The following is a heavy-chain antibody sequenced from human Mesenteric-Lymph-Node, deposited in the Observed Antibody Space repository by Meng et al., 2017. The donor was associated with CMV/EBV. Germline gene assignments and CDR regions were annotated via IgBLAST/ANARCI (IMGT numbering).Heavy chain of an antibody. CDR2: ISGRGGST. CDR1: GFSFSSSW. V-gene: IGHV3-23*01. D-gene: IGHD2-15*01. Sequence: GGSLRLSCAASGFSFSSSWMSWVRQAPGKGLEWVSAISGRGGSTYYADSVKGRFTISRDNSKNTLYLQMNSLRAEDTAVYYCARGIAGSGYYYYYGMDVWGQGTTVTVSS. CDR3: ARGIAGSGYYYYYGMDV. J-gene: IGHJ6*02.